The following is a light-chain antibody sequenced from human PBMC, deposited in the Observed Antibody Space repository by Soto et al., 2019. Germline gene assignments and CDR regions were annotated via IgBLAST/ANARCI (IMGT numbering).Light chain of an antibody. CDR3: QQYNSYPKN. Sequence: DIQMTQSPSTLSASVGDRVTITCRASQSISTWLAWYQQKPGKAPNLLIYKASTLETGVPSRFSGSGSGTAFTLTISSLQPDDFATYYCQQYNSYPKNFGQGTKVGIK. V-gene: IGKV1-5*03. CDR1: QSISTW. J-gene: IGKJ2*01. CDR2: KAS.